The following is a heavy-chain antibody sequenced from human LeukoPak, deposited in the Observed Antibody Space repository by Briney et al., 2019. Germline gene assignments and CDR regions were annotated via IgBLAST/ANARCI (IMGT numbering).Heavy chain of an antibody. Sequence: GGSLRLSCAASGFTFSGYAMSWVRQAPGKGLEWVSGISGSGDNTYYADSVKGRFTISRDNSKNTLYVQVNSLGTEDTAAYYCAKGSCYDSSGSFYFDYWGQGTLVTVSP. CDR3: AKGSCYDSSGSFYFDY. D-gene: IGHD3-22*01. J-gene: IGHJ4*02. CDR1: GFTFSGYA. CDR2: ISGSGDNT. V-gene: IGHV3-23*01.